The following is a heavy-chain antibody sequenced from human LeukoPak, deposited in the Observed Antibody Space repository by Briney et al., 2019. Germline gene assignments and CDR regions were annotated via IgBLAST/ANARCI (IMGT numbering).Heavy chain of an antibody. J-gene: IGHJ4*02. D-gene: IGHD4-17*01. CDR3: ARLASDYGDAFDY. CDR1: GFTFSSYW. V-gene: IGHV3-21*01. Sequence: KPGGSLRLSCAASGFTFSSYWMSWVRQAPGKGLEWVSSISSSSSYIYYADSVKGRFTISRDNAKNSLYLQMNSLRAEDTAVYYCARLASDYGDAFDYWGQGTLVTVSS. CDR2: ISSSSSYI.